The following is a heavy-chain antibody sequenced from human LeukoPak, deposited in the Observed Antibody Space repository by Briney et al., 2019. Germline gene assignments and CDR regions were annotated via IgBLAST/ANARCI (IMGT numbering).Heavy chain of an antibody. D-gene: IGHD1-26*01. CDR1: GGTFSSYA. CDR2: IIPIFGTA. CDR3: ARDRMGALDY. Sequence: ASVKLSCKASGGTFSSYAISWVRQAPGQGLEWMGGIIPIFGTANYAQKLQGRVTMTTDTSTSTAYMELRSLRSDDTAVYYCARDRMGALDYWGQGTLVTVSS. J-gene: IGHJ4*02. V-gene: IGHV1-69*05.